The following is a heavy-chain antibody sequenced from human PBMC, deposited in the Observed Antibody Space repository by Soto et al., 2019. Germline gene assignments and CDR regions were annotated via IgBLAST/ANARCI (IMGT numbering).Heavy chain of an antibody. Sequence: QVHLVQSGAEVKKPGASVKVSCKGSGYAFTTYGITWVRQAPGQGFKWMGWISAHNGNTNYAQKLQGRVTVTRDTSTSTAYMELRSLRSDDTAVYYCARGRYGDYWGQGALVTVSS. J-gene: IGHJ4*02. CDR2: ISAHNGNT. V-gene: IGHV1-18*01. CDR3: ARGRYGDY. D-gene: IGHD1-1*01. CDR1: GYAFTTYG.